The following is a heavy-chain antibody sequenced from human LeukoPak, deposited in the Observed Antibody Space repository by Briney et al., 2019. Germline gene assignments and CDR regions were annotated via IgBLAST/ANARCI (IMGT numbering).Heavy chain of an antibody. CDR1: GFTFNNYA. J-gene: IGHJ4*02. CDR3: AKDGIGGIYYDSSGYFDN. D-gene: IGHD3-22*01. V-gene: IGHV3-23*01. CDR2: ISGSGGST. Sequence: GGSLRLSCAASGFTFNNYAMSWVRQAPGKGLEWVSAISGSGGSTYYADPLKGRFTVSRDNSKNTLYLQMNSLRAEDTALYYCAKDGIGGIYYDSSGYFDNWGQGTLVTVSS.